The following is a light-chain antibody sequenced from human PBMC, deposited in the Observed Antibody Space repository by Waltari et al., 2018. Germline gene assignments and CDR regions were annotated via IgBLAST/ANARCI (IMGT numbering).Light chain of an antibody. V-gene: IGKV2-28*01. J-gene: IGKJ1*01. CDR3: MQSLRALWT. CDR2: LGS. Sequence: DIVVTQSPLSLPVTPGQPASISCSSSQSLPQSNGCNYLDWYLQKPGQSPQLLIYLGSNRACGVPDRFSGSGSGTDFTLKISRVEAEDVGVYYCMQSLRALWTFGQGTKVEIK. CDR1: QSLPQSNGCNY.